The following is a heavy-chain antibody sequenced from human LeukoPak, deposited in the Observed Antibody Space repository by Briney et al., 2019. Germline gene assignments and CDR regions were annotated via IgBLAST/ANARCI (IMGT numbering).Heavy chain of an antibody. D-gene: IGHD6-13*01. CDR2: INGDGSST. CDR1: GFTFSSYY. J-gene: IGHJ4*02. V-gene: IGHV3-74*01. CDR3: ASQVTSSATSFDY. Sequence: GGSLRLSCAASGFTFSSYYMHWVRQTPGKGLVWVSRINGDGSSTSYADSVKGRFTISRDNAKNSLYLQMNSLRAEDTAVYYCASQVTSSATSFDYWGQGTLVTVSS.